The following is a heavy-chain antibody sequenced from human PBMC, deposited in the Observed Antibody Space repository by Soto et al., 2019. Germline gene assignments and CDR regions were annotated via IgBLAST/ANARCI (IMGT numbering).Heavy chain of an antibody. Sequence: PWGSLRLSCAVSGFSFGTYTVNWVRQGPGMGLEWVSGLSDSVGTTHYAYSVKGRFTISRDKSKNTLYLQMNNLRAEDTAVYYCAKHLIGGRLQSPSELWGKGTQVNVSS. CDR1: GFSFGTYT. CDR2: LSDSVGTT. J-gene: IGHJ4*02. V-gene: IGHV3-23*01. D-gene: IGHD3-22*01. CDR3: AKHLIGGRLQSPSEL.